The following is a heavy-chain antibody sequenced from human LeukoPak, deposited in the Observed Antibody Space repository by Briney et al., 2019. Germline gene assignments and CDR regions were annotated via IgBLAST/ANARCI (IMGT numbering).Heavy chain of an antibody. CDR1: GGSISSYY. CDR2: IYYSGST. Sequence: SETLSLTCTVSGGSISSYYWSWIRQPPGKGLEWIGYIYYSGSTNYNPSLKSRVTISVDTSKNQFSLKLSSVTAADTAVYYCASMSYYYDSSGSYNWFDPWGQGTLVTVSS. V-gene: IGHV4-59*12. CDR3: ASMSYYYDSSGSYNWFDP. J-gene: IGHJ5*02. D-gene: IGHD3-22*01.